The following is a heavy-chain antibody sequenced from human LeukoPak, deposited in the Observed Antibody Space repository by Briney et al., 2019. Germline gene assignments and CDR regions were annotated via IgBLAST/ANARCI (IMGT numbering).Heavy chain of an antibody. CDR3: AREKPALTYYYDSSGYYYFDY. CDR1: GFTFSSYS. V-gene: IGHV3-21*01. D-gene: IGHD3-22*01. CDR2: ISSSSSYI. Sequence: GGSLRLSCAASGFTFSSYSMNWVRQAPGKGLEWVSSISSSSSYIYYADSVKGRFTISRDNAKNSLYLQMNSLRAEDTTVYYCAREKPALTYYYDSSGYYYFDYWGQGTLVTVSS. J-gene: IGHJ4*02.